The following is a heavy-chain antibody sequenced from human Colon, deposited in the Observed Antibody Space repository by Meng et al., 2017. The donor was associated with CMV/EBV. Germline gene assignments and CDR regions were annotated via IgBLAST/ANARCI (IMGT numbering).Heavy chain of an antibody. D-gene: IGHD3/OR15-3a*01. CDR1: GVTFSDYA. V-gene: IGHV3-23*01. CDR2: ISGSGAKT. Sequence: EGSLRLSCVASGVTFSDYAMSWVRQAPGKGLEWVASISGSGAKTDFAESAKGRFSVSRDNSKNTLYLQMNSLTGEDTAVYYCAKDTILGLIKPSDCWGQGTLVTVSS. J-gene: IGHJ4*02. CDR3: AKDTILGLIKPSDC.